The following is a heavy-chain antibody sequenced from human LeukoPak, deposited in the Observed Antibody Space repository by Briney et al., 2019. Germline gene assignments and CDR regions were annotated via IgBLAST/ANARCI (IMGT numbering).Heavy chain of an antibody. J-gene: IGHJ6*03. D-gene: IGHD3-10*01. CDR2: INHSGST. CDR1: GRSFSGYY. Sequence: SETLSLTCAVYGRSFSGYYWSWIRQPPGKGLEWIGEINHSGSTNYNPSLKSRVTISVDTSKNQFSLKLGSVTAADTAVYYCARGRWFRWTYYYYMDVWGKGTTVTVSS. V-gene: IGHV4-34*01. CDR3: ARGRWFRWTYYYYMDV.